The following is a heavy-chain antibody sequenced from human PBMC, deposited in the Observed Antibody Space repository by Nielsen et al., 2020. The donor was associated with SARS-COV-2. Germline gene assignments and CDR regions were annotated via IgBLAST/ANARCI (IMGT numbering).Heavy chain of an antibody. J-gene: IGHJ6*02. CDR3: ARARATIFGLVMSYGMDV. CDR1: GYTFTSYD. D-gene: IGHD3/OR15-3a*01. CDR2: INPYSGGT. Sequence: ASVKVSCKASGYTFTSYDINWVRQAPGQGLEWMGRINPYSGGTNYAQKLQGTVTMTRDASISTVYMELTSDDTAVYYCARARATIFGLVMSYGMDVWGQGTTVAVSS. V-gene: IGHV1-2*06.